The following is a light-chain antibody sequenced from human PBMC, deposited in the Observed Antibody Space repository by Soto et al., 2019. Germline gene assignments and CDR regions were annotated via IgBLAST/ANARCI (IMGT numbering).Light chain of an antibody. Sequence: QSALTQPRSVSGSPGQSVTISCTGTSSDVGGYSYVSWYQQHPGKAPKLMIYDVSKRPSGVPDRFSGSKSGNTASLTISGLQAEDEADYYCCSYAGSLVVFGGGTKL. CDR1: SSDVGGYSY. CDR3: CSYAGSLVV. J-gene: IGLJ2*01. CDR2: DVS. V-gene: IGLV2-11*01.